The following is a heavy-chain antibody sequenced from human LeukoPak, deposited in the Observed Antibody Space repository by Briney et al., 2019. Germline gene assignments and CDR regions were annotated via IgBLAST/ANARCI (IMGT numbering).Heavy chain of an antibody. CDR1: GGSISSGDYY. V-gene: IGHV4-30-4*01. CDR2: IYYSGST. CDR3: AREAIVVVPAAYYYGMDV. Sequence: SETLSLTCTVSGGSISSGDYYWSWIRQPPGKGLEWIGYIYYSGSTYYNPSLKSRVTISVDTSKNQFSLKLSSVTAADTAVYYCAREAIVVVPAAYYYGMDVWCQGTTVTVSS. D-gene: IGHD2-2*01. J-gene: IGHJ6*02.